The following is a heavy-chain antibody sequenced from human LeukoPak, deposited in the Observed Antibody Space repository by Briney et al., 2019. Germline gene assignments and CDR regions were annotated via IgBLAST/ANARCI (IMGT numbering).Heavy chain of an antibody. J-gene: IGHJ3*02. V-gene: IGHV3-30*04. CDR2: ISYDGSNK. CDR1: GFTFSSYA. D-gene: IGHD6-19*01. CDR3: ARVTLGSGWYVAFDI. Sequence: GGSLRLSCAASGFTFSSYAMHWVRQAPGKGLEWVAVISYDGSNKYYADSVKGRFTISRDNSKNTLYLQMNSLRAEDTAVYYCARVTLGSGWYVAFDIWGQGTMVTVSS.